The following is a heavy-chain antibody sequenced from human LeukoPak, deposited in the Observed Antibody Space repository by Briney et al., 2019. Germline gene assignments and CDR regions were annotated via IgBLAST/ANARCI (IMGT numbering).Heavy chain of an antibody. D-gene: IGHD2-15*01. V-gene: IGHV4-34*01. CDR1: GGSFSGYY. Sequence: SETLSLTCAVYGGSFSGYYWSWIRQPPGKGLEWIGEINHSGSTNYNPSLKSRVTISVDTSKNQFSLKLSSVTAADTAVYYCARHLDLNCSGGSCYSVPDYWGQGTLVTVSS. CDR3: ARHLDLNCSGGSCYSVPDY. CDR2: INHSGST. J-gene: IGHJ4*02.